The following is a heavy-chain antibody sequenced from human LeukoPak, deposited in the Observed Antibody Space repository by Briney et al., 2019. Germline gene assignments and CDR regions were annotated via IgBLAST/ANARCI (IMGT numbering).Heavy chain of an antibody. V-gene: IGHV3-23*01. J-gene: IGHJ4*02. CDR1: GFTFNNFV. D-gene: IGHD3-22*01. CDR3: AKGGHYYDSFYYFDY. Sequence: GGSLRLSCAASGFTFNNFVMTWVRQAPGKGLEWVSGISGSGRSIYYTDSVKGRFTISRDNSKNTLYLQMTSLRAEDTAVYYCAKGGHYYDSFYYFDYWAREPWSPSPQ. CDR2: ISGSGRSI.